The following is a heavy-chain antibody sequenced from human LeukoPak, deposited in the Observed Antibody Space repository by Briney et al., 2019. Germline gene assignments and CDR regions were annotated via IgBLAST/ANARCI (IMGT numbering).Heavy chain of an antibody. V-gene: IGHV4-31*03. Sequence: SQTLSLTCTVSGGSISSGGYYWSWIRQRPGKGLEWIGYIYYSGSTYYNPSLKSRVTISVDTSKNQFSLKLSSVTAADTAVYYCARSLYYYDSSGYDYFDYWGQGTLVTVSS. CDR1: GGSISSGGYY. CDR2: IYYSGST. J-gene: IGHJ4*02. D-gene: IGHD3-22*01. CDR3: ARSLYYYDSSGYDYFDY.